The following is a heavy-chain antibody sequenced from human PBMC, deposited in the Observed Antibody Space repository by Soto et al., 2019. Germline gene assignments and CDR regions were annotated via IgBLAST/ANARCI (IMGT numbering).Heavy chain of an antibody. CDR3: AKERYLHTPYYDFWRGYYDFDY. D-gene: IGHD3-3*01. Sequence: QVQLVESGGGVVQPGRSLRLSCAASGFTFSSYGMHWVRQAPGKGLEWVAVISYDGSNKYYADSVKGRFTISRDNSKNTLYLQMNSLRAEDTAVYYCAKERYLHTPYYDFWRGYYDFDYWGQGTLVTVSS. J-gene: IGHJ4*02. CDR2: ISYDGSNK. CDR1: GFTFSSYG. V-gene: IGHV3-30*18.